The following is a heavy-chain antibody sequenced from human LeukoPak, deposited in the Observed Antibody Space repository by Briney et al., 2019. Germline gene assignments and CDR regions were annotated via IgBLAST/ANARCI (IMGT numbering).Heavy chain of an antibody. CDR1: GFTFGSSA. V-gene: IGHV3-30*02. CDR2: IRYDGRNK. D-gene: IGHD6-6*01. Sequence: PGGSLRLSCAASGFTFGSSAMHWVRQAPGTGLEWVAYIRYDGRNKYYAESVEGRFTISRDNSQNMLFLQMNSLRGDDTAVYYCARDQGGFEYSSSSDWGQGTLVTVSS. J-gene: IGHJ4*02. CDR3: ARDQGGFEYSSSSD.